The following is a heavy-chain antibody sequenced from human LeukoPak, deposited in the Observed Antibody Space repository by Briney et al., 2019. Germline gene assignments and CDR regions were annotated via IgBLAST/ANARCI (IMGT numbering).Heavy chain of an antibody. CDR2: IYYSGST. Sequence: PSETLSLTCTVSGGSISSYYWSWIRQPPAKGLEWIGAIYYSGSTNYNPSLKSRVTISVDTSKNQFSLKLSSVTAADTAVYYCARGWGIAAAGTYWFDPWGQGTLVTVSS. J-gene: IGHJ5*02. CDR1: GGSISSYY. V-gene: IGHV4-59*01. CDR3: ARGWGIAAAGTYWFDP. D-gene: IGHD6-13*01.